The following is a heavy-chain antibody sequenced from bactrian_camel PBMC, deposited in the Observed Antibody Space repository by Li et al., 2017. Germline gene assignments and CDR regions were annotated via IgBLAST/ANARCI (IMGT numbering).Heavy chain of an antibody. V-gene: IGHV3S61*01. CDR2: ISGDGST. CDR3: AADLGPPLRVFDQRDY. CDR1: FFILDDFD. J-gene: IGHJ4*01. D-gene: IGHD5*01. Sequence: HVQLVESGGGSVQTGGSLRLSCKPSFFILDDFDMMWYRQAPGNECELVSSISGDGSTYYTDAVKGRFTISLDTEKSKLYLQMDRLKTEDTAVYYCAADLGPPLRVFDQRDYWGQGTQVTVS.